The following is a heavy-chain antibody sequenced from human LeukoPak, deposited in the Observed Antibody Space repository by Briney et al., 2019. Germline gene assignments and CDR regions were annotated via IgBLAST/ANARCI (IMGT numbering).Heavy chain of an antibody. J-gene: IGHJ4*02. CDR2: INHSGST. Sequence: SETLPLTCAVYGGSFSGYYWSWIRQPPGKGLEWIGEINHSGSTNYNPSLKSRVTISVDTSKNQFSLKLSSVTAADTAVYYCARGPLYYYDSSGYLDYWGQGTLVTVSS. CDR3: ARGPLYYYDSSGYLDY. V-gene: IGHV4-34*01. D-gene: IGHD3-22*01. CDR1: GGSFSGYY.